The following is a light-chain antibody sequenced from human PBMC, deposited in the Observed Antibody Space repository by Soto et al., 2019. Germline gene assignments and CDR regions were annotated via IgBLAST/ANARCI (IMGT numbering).Light chain of an antibody. CDR1: QSVSSSY. CDR2: GAS. CDR3: QQYGTSPRT. V-gene: IGKV3-20*01. J-gene: IGKJ1*01. Sequence: EIVLTQSPGTLSLSPGERATVSCRASQSVSSSYLAWNQQKPGQAPRLLIYGASSRATGIPDRFSGSGSGTDFTLTISRLEPEDFAVYYCQQYGTSPRTFGQGTKVDI.